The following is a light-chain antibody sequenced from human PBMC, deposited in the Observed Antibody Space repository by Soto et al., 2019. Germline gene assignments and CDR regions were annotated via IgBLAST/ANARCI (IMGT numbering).Light chain of an antibody. Sequence: QSVLTQPPSVSGAPGQRVTISCTGSSSNIGAGYDVHWYQQFPGTSPKLLIYGNSNRPSGVPDRFSGSKSGTSASLAITGLQADDEADYYCQSYDSSLSGYVVFGGGTKVTVL. CDR3: QSYDSSLSGYVV. CDR2: GNS. V-gene: IGLV1-40*01. J-gene: IGLJ2*01. CDR1: SSNIGAGYD.